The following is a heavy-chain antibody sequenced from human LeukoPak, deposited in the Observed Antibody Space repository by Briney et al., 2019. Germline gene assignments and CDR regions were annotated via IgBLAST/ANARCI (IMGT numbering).Heavy chain of an antibody. CDR2: ISGDGTKT. J-gene: IGHJ4*02. D-gene: IGHD1-1*01. CDR3: LLSLPGHHSLEY. CDR1: GFTFSDYW. V-gene: IGHV3-74*01. Sequence: PGGSLRLSCAASGFTFSDYWMHWVRQVPGEGLVWVSRISGDGTKTAYAGSVKGRFTISRDNARNTLYLQMNSLRADDASVYYCLLSLPGHHSLEYWGRGTLVTASP.